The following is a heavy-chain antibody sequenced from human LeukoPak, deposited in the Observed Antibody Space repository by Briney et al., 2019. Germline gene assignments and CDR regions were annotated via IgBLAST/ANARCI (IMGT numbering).Heavy chain of an antibody. V-gene: IGHV3-73*01. CDR3: TRREEMATIYYYYYYMDV. J-gene: IGHJ6*03. D-gene: IGHD5-24*01. CDR2: IRSKANSYAT. CDR1: GFTFSGSA. Sequence: GRSLRLSCAASGFTFSGSAMHWVRQASGKGLEWVGRIRSKANSYATAYAASVKGRFTISRDDSKNTAYLQMNSLKTEDTAVYYCTRREEMATIYYYYYYMDVWGKGTTVTVSS.